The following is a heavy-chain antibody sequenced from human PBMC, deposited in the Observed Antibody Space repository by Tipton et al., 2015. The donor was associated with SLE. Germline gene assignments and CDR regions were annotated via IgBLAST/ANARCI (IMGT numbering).Heavy chain of an antibody. D-gene: IGHD1-26*01. CDR3: ARGRTSLL. V-gene: IGHV4-4*07. J-gene: IGHJ4*02. CDR1: GGSFGSYD. CDR2: INSSGST. Sequence: TLSLTCTVSGGSFGSYDWSWIRQPAGKGLEWVGRINSSGSTNYNSSLKSRVTMSVDTSKRQFSLNLSAVTAADTAVYYCARGRTSLLWGQGTLVTVSS.